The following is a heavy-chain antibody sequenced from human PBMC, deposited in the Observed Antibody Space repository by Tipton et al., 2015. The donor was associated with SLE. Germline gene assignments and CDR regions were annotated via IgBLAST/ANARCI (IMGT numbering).Heavy chain of an antibody. D-gene: IGHD6-25*01. CDR3: ARDLSSGAFDI. CDR2: INHSGST. V-gene: IGHV4-34*01. CDR1: GGSFTGYY. Sequence: TLSLTCAVYGGSFTGYYWSWIRQPPGKGLEWIGEINHSGSTNYNPSLKSRVTISVDTSKTQFSLKLSSVTAADTAVYYCARDLSSGAFDIWGQGTMVTVSS. J-gene: IGHJ3*02.